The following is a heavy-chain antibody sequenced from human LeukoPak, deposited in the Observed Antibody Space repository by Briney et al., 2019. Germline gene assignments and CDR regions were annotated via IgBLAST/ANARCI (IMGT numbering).Heavy chain of an antibody. CDR2: FDPEDGET. J-gene: IGHJ4*02. CDR3: ATASYIAAAGYYFDY. CDR1: GYTLTXXS. Sequence: XVSCKVSGYTLTXXSMHWVRQAPGKGLEWMGGFDPEDGETIYAQKFQGRVTLTEDTSTDTAYMELSSLRSEDTAVYYCATASYIAAAGYYFDYWGQGTLVTVSS. V-gene: IGHV1-24*01. D-gene: IGHD6-13*01.